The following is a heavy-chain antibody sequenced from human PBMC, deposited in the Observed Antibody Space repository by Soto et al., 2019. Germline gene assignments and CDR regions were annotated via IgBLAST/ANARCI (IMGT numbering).Heavy chain of an antibody. CDR1: GGSFSGFY. V-gene: IGHV4-34*01. Sequence: SETLSLTCAVHGGSFSGFYWTWIRQPPGKGLEWIGEINHSGSSNYNPPLKRRVTISVDTSKNQFSLKLSSVTAADTAVYYCARSYSYGPLINWFDPWGQGTLVTVSS. J-gene: IGHJ5*02. D-gene: IGHD5-18*01. CDR2: INHSGSS. CDR3: ARSYSYGPLINWFDP.